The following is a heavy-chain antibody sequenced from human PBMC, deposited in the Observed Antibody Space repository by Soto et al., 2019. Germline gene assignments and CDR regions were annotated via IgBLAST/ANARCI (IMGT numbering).Heavy chain of an antibody. V-gene: IGHV4-59*02. CDR1: GDSVTSHY. CDR3: TLSYVTAWYPF. D-gene: IGHD6-13*01. CDR2: MHYTGFS. J-gene: IGHJ4*02. Sequence: SETLSLTCSFSGDSVTSHYLTWIRQSPEKGLEWIGYMHYTGFSHYNPSLKSRLTISVDRSKNQFTLQLTSVAVAATPVYYCTLSYVTAWYPFGARETRFTVS.